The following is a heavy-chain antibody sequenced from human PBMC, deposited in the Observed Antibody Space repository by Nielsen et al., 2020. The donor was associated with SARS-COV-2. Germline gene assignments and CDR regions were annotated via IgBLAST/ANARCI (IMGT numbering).Heavy chain of an antibody. CDR1: GGSISSGGYY. CDR3: ARKRSSSWYNWFDP. Sequence: LRLSCTVSGGSISSGGYYWSWIRQHPGKGLEWIGYIYYSGSTYYNPSLHSRVTISVDTSKNQFSLKLSSVTAADTAVYYCARKRSSSWYNWFDPWGQGTLVTVSS. V-gene: IGHV4-31*03. CDR2: IYYSGST. D-gene: IGHD6-13*01. J-gene: IGHJ5*02.